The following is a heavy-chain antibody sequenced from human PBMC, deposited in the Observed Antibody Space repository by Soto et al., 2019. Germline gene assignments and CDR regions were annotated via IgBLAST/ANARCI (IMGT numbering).Heavy chain of an antibody. CDR3: AKDALAAAGALYAFDI. J-gene: IGHJ3*02. CDR2: ISWNSGSI. Sequence: GGSLRLSCAASGFTFDDYAMHWVRQAPGKGLEWVSGISWNSGSIGYADSVKGRFTISRDNAKNSLYLQMNSLRAEDTALYYCAKDALAAAGALYAFDIWGQGTMVTVSS. V-gene: IGHV3-9*01. CDR1: GFTFDDYA. D-gene: IGHD6-13*01.